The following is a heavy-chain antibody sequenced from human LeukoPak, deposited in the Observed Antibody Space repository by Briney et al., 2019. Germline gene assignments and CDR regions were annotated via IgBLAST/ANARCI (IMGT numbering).Heavy chain of an antibody. V-gene: IGHV3-66*01. CDR2: IHSDGYT. D-gene: IGHD5-18*01. J-gene: IGHJ4*02. CDR3: ARAWEYSYAY. CDR1: GFTVSSSY. Sequence: GGSLRLSCAASGFTVSSSYISWLRLAPGKGLEWVSVIHSDGYTHYADSVKGRFTISRDNSQNTVYLQMNSLRAEDTAVYYCARAWEYSYAYWGQGTLVTVSS.